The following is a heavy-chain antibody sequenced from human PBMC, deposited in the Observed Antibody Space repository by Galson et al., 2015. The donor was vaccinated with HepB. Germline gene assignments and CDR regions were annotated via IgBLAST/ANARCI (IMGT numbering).Heavy chain of an antibody. J-gene: IGHJ4*02. Sequence: SLRLSCAASGFTFSSYGMHWVRQAPGKGLEWVAVISYDGSNKYYADSVKGRFTISRDNSKNTLYLQMNSLRAEDTAVYYCAKARGLDYWGQGTLVTVSS. CDR1: GFTFSSYG. V-gene: IGHV3-30*18. CDR3: AKARGLDY. CDR2: ISYDGSNK.